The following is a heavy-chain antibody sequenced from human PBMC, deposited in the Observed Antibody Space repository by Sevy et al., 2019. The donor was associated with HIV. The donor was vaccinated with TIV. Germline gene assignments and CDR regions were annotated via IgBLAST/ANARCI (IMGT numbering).Heavy chain of an antibody. Sequence: SETLSLTCTVSGGSLSSGSYYWSWIRQPPGKGLEWIGYISYIGSTNYNPSLKSRVTISVDTSKNQLSLRLTSVTTAVTAVYYCVRDRIAAAGGYFDNWGQGTLVTVSS. D-gene: IGHD6-13*01. V-gene: IGHV4-61*01. CDR1: GGSLSSGSYY. CDR2: ISYIGST. CDR3: VRDRIAAAGGYFDN. J-gene: IGHJ4*02.